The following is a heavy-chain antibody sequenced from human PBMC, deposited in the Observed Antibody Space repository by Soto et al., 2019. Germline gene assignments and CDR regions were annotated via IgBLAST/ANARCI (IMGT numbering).Heavy chain of an antibody. CDR1: GGSISSADYY. D-gene: IGHD3-10*01. Sequence: SETLSLTCTVSGGSISSADYYWSWIRQPPGKGLEWIGYFHSSGATYKDQSLKSRVTISVDTSKNQISLKLDSVTAADTAVYYCASIWFGDFDYWGHGTLVT. CDR2: FHSSGAT. J-gene: IGHJ4*01. CDR3: ASIWFGDFDY. V-gene: IGHV4-30-4*01.